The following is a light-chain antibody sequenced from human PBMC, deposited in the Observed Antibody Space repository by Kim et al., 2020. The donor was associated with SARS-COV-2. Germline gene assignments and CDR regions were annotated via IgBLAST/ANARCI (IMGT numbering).Light chain of an antibody. V-gene: IGKV3-15*01. J-gene: IGKJ2*01. CDR1: QSVNSN. CDR2: GAS. CDR3: QQYYNWPPMYT. Sequence: EIVMTQSPVTLSVSPGERATLSCRASQSVNSNLAWYQQKPGQAPRLLIYGASTRDTGIPARFSGSGSGTEFTLTISSLQSEDFAIYYCQQYYNWPPMYTFGQGTKLEI.